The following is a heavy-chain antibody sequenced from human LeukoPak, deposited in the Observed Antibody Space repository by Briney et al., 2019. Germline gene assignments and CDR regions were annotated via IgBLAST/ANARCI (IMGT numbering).Heavy chain of an antibody. V-gene: IGHV4-4*09. D-gene: IGHD6-13*01. CDR3: ARLPGIAAAGTWYFDY. CDR2: IYTSGST. Sequence: SETLSLTCTVSGGSISSYYWSWIRQPPGKGLEWIGYIYTSGSTNYNPSLKSRVTISVDTSKTQFSLKLSSVTAADTAVYYCARLPGIAAAGTWYFDYWGQGTLVTVSS. J-gene: IGHJ4*02. CDR1: GGSISSYY.